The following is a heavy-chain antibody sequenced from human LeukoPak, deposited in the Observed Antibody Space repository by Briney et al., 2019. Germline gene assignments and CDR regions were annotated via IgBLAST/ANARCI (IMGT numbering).Heavy chain of an antibody. Sequence: PGGSLRLSCAASGFAFNDFTMHWVRQPPGKGLEWISLISGDGGSIYYADSVKGRFTISRDKSRDSLSLYLRMNSLRADDSALYYCAKEHISGWPNFDSWGQGTLVTVSS. J-gene: IGHJ4*02. V-gene: IGHV3-43*01. D-gene: IGHD6-19*01. CDR2: ISGDGGSI. CDR3: AKEHISGWPNFDS. CDR1: GFAFNDFT.